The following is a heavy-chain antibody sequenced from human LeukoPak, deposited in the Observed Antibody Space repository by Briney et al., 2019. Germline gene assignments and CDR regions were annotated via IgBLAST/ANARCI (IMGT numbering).Heavy chain of an antibody. V-gene: IGHV1-2*02. CDR2: IHSNSCGK. D-gene: IGHD3-22*01. CDR3: SSYYYDSSVYHAFDI. CDR1: GYTFTGYY. J-gene: IGHJ3*02. Sequence: GASVKVSCKASGYTFTGYYMHWVRQPPGQGLEWMGWIHSNSCGKNYAQKFQGRVTMTRDTSISTAYMELSRLRSDDTAVFYCSSYYYDSSVYHAFDIWGQGTMVTVSS.